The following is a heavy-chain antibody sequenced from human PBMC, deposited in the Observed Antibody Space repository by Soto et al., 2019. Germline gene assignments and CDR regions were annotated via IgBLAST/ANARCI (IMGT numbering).Heavy chain of an antibody. D-gene: IGHD2-8*01. CDR1: GVSVSSDIYY. CDR3: ARDGGRHCTDGVCYFRHYMGV. V-gene: IGHV4-31*03. J-gene: IGHJ6*01. Sequence: QVQLQESGPGLVKPSQTLSLTCSVSGVSVSSDIYYWSWIRHHPGKGLEWIGYIYYSGTGSPNYNPSLRSRVSMSVDTSKNQFSLTLTSVTAADTAVYYCARDGGRHCTDGVCYFRHYMGVWGQGTTITVSS. CDR2: IYYSGTGSP.